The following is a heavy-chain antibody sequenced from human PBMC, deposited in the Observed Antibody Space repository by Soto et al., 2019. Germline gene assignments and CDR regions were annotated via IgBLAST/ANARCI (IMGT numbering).Heavy chain of an antibody. CDR3: ARAIEEVPAAAQGY. V-gene: IGHV3-21*01. CDR1: GFTFNNYG. Sequence: LRLSCVGSGFTFNNYGMSWVRQAPGKGLEWLSSIDSTGTYIYYAKSLKGRFTISRDNAKNSLFLQMNSLRAEDTAVYYCARAIEEVPAAAQGYWGQGTPVTVSS. CDR2: IDSTGTYI. J-gene: IGHJ4*02. D-gene: IGHD2-2*01.